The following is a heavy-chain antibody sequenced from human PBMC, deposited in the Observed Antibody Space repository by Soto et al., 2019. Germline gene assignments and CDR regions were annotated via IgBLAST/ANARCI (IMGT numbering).Heavy chain of an antibody. CDR3: ARSQTTVTSYDY. CDR1: GSSISSYY. V-gene: IGHV4-59*12. D-gene: IGHD4-17*01. CDR2: IYYSGST. J-gene: IGHJ4*02. Sequence: PSETLPLTCTVSGSSISSYYWSWIRQPPGKGLEWIGYIYYSGSTNYNPSLKSRVTISVDTSKNQFSLKLSSVTAADTAVYYCARSQTTVTSYDYWGQGTLVTVSS.